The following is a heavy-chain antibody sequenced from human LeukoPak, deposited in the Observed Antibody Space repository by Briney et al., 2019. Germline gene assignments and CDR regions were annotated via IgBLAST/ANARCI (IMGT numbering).Heavy chain of an antibody. D-gene: IGHD2-2*01. CDR1: GGSISSYY. J-gene: IGHJ6*02. CDR3: AREKVPYYYYGMDV. Sequence: SETLSLTCTVSGGSISSYYWSWIRQPPGKGLEWIGYIYYSGSTNYNPSLKSRVTISIDTSKNQFSLKLSSVTAADTAVYYCAREKVPYYYYGMDVWGQGTTVTVSS. CDR2: IYYSGST. V-gene: IGHV4-59*01.